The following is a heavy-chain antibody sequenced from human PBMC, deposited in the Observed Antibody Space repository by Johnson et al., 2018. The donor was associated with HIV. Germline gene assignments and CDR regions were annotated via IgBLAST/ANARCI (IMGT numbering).Heavy chain of an antibody. D-gene: IGHD5-12*01. Sequence: QMQLVESGGGLIQPGGSLRLSCAASGFTFSSYGMHWVRQAPGKGLEWVAVISYDGSNKYYADSVKGRFTISRDNSKNTLYLQMNSLRAEDTAVYYCARPRGYSGYYYYLDAFDIWGQGTMVTVSS. J-gene: IGHJ3*02. CDR2: ISYDGSNK. V-gene: IGHV3-30*19. CDR1: GFTFSSYG. CDR3: ARPRGYSGYYYYLDAFDI.